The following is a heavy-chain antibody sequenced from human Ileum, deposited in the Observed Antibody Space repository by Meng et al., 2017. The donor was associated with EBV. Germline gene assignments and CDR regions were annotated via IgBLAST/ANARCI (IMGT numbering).Heavy chain of an antibody. Sequence: QLQLRESGPGLVKPSETLSLTCTVSGGSISTSSYFGGWNRQTPGKGLEWIGSIHYNGGTAYNPSLQSRVTMSVDTSKNQFSLRLTSVTAADTAVYYCAKEQDDGDRGIHRIDSWGQGTLVTVSS. J-gene: IGHJ5*01. CDR3: AKEQDDGDRGIHRIDS. CDR1: GGSISTSSYF. V-gene: IGHV4-39*07. CDR2: IHYNGGT. D-gene: IGHD5-18*01.